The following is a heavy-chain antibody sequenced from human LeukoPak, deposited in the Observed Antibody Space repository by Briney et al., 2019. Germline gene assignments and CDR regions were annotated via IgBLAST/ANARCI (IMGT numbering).Heavy chain of an antibody. CDR3: AKNTKPTLVTPDF. V-gene: IGHV3-30*18. Sequence: GGSLRLSCAASGFSFSSYGMHWVRQAPGKGLEWVEVIPYDGSNTYYADSVKGRFTISRDNSKNTLYLQMNSLRAEDSAVYYCAKNTKPTLVTPDFWGQGTLVTVSS. D-gene: IGHD4-23*01. J-gene: IGHJ4*02. CDR1: GFSFSSYG. CDR2: IPYDGSNT.